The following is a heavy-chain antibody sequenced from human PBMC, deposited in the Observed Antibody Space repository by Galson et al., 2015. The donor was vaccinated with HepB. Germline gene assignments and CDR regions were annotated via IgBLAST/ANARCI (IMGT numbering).Heavy chain of an antibody. J-gene: IGHJ3*02. CDR1: GYTFSTHG. Sequence: SVKVSCKASGYTFSTHGITWVRQAPGQGLVWMGWISVQNGNTNYAQKFQGRVTMATDTSTTTAYMELRSLKSDDTAMYYCARVTGSGSYSWEIDAFDIWGQGTMVTVSS. V-gene: IGHV1-18*01. CDR2: ISVQNGNT. D-gene: IGHD3-22*01. CDR3: ARVTGSGSYSWEIDAFDI.